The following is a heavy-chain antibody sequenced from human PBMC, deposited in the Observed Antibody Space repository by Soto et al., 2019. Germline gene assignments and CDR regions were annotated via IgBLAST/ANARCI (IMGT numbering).Heavy chain of an antibody. J-gene: IGHJ4*02. V-gene: IGHV4-59*01. CDR2: IYYSGST. D-gene: IGHD3-22*01. Sequence: SETLSLTCTVSGGSISSYYWSWIRQPPGKGLEWIGYIYYSGSTNYNPSLKSRVTISVDTSKNQFSLKLSSVTAADTAVYYCARDGSIGYYCFLFDYGARGTLVTVSS. CDR3: ARDGSIGYYCFLFDY. CDR1: GGSISSYY.